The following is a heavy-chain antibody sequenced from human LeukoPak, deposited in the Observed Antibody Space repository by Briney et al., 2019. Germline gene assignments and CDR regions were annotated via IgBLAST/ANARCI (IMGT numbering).Heavy chain of an antibody. Sequence: ASVKVSXKASGYTFTGYYMHWVRQAPGQGLEYMAQINPKSGGTNYAQNFQGTVTMTRDTSISTAYMELGRLRDDDTAMYYCARGTDCSGGSCLDYWGQGTQVTVSS. CDR1: GYTFTGYY. CDR3: ARGTDCSGGSCLDY. V-gene: IGHV1-2*06. D-gene: IGHD2-15*01. CDR2: INPKSGGT. J-gene: IGHJ4*02.